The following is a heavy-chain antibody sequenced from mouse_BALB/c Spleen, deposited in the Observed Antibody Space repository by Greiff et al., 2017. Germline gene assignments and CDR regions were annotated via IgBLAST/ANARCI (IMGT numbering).Heavy chain of an antibody. CDR3: TIGEDEGLAY. CDR1: GYTFTGYV. Sequence: VLLQQSGPELVKPGASVKISCKASGYTFTGYVISWVKQRAGQGLEWIGEIYPGSGSTYYNEKFKGKATLTADKSSNTAYMQLSSLTSEDSAVYFCTIGEDEGLAYWGQGTLVTVST. V-gene: IGHV1-77*01. CDR2: IYPGSGST. J-gene: IGHJ3*01. D-gene: IGHD3-3*01.